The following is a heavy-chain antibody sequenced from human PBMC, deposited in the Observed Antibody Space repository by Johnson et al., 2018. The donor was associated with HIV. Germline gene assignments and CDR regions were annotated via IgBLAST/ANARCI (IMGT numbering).Heavy chain of an antibody. D-gene: IGHD7-27*01. CDR1: GFTFSSYW. CDR3: ASSWGNAFDI. CDR2: ISYDGINK. J-gene: IGHJ3*02. V-gene: IGHV3-30-3*01. Sequence: QVQLVESGGGVVQPGGSLRLSCAASGFTFSSYWMSWVRQAPGKGLEWVAIISYDGINKYYADSVKGRFTISRDNSKNTLYLQMNSLRIEDTAVYYCASSWGNAFDIWGQGTMVTVSS.